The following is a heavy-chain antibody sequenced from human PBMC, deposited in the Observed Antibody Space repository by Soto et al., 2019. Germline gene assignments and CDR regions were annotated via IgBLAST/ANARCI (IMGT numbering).Heavy chain of an antibody. D-gene: IGHD7-27*01. CDR3: ARLSLGWYGMYV. Sequence: ASVKVSSKASGYTFTSYAMHWVRQAPGQRLEWMGWINAGNGNTKYSQKFQGRVTITRDTSASTAYMELSSLRFEDTAVYYCARLSLGWYGMYVWGQGTTVTVSS. CDR2: INAGNGNT. J-gene: IGHJ6*02. CDR1: GYTFTSYA. V-gene: IGHV1-3*01.